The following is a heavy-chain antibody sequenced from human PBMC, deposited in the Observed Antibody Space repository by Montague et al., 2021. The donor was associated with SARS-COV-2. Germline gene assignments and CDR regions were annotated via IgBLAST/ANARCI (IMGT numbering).Heavy chain of an antibody. CDR1: GYSFTTYW. Sequence: QSGAGVKKPGESLRISCKGSGYSFTTYWINWVRQMPGKGLEWMGKIDPSDSNTNYSPSFQGHVTISVDRSISTAYLQWRSLKASDTAMYYCATPDYWGQGTLVTVSS. J-gene: IGHJ4*02. CDR3: ATPDY. CDR2: IDPSDSNT. V-gene: IGHV5-10-1*01.